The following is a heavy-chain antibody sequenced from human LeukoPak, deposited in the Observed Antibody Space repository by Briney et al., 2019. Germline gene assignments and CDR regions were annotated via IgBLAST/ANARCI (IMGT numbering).Heavy chain of an antibody. J-gene: IGHJ4*02. Sequence: PGGSLRLSCVVSGFTFSSYWMSWVRHAPGKGLEWVANINQDGRGKYYVDSVKGRFTIPRDNAKNSLYLQMNSLSAEVTSVYYCARGPFVVIAFWGQGTPVSVSS. CDR1: GFTFSSYW. CDR3: ARGPFVVIAF. D-gene: IGHD2-21*01. V-gene: IGHV3-7*01. CDR2: INQDGRGK.